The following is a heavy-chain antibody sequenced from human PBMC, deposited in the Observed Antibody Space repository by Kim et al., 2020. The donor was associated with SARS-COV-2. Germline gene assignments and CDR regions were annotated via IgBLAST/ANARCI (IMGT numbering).Heavy chain of an antibody. CDR1: GFTFDEYA. D-gene: IGHD3-22*01. Sequence: GGSLRLSCLASGFTFDEYALSWVRQAPGKGLEWVGFVRSVSFGETKEYAASVKGRFSISRDDSKSIAYLQMNSLKTEDTAVYYCTREHSLFDYYDSTAYFDYWGQGTLVTVSS. J-gene: IGHJ4*02. CDR3: TREHSLFDYYDSTAYFDY. V-gene: IGHV3-49*04. CDR2: VRSVSFGETK.